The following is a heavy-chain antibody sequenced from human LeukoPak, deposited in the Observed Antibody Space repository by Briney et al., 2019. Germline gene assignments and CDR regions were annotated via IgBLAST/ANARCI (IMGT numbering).Heavy chain of an antibody. CDR3: ARAPPMWWELLFLG. CDR2: IYSGGST. CDR1: GFTVSSNY. V-gene: IGHV3-53*04. D-gene: IGHD1-26*01. J-gene: IGHJ4*02. Sequence: GGSLRLSCAASGFTVSSNYMSWVRQAPGEGREWGSVIYSGGSTYYADSVKGRFTISRHNSKNTLYLQMNSLRAEDTAVYYCARAPPMWWELLFLGWGQGTLVTVSS.